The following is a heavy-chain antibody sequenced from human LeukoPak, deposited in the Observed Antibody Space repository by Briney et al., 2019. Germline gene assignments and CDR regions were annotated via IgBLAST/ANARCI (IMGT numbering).Heavy chain of an antibody. D-gene: IGHD6-6*01. J-gene: IGHJ4*02. V-gene: IGHV4-34*01. CDR1: GGSFSGYY. Sequence: SETLSLTCAVYGGSFSGYYWSWIRQPPGKGLEWIVSMYYSGSTYYNPSLKSRLTISGDTSKNQFSLKLSSVTAAETAVYYCARQALSRSSRGGHFDYWGQGTLVAVSS. CDR2: MYYSGST. CDR3: ARQALSRSSRGGHFDY.